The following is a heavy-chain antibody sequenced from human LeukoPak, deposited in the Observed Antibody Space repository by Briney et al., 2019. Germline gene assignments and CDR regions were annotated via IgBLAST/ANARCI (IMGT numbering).Heavy chain of an antibody. Sequence: PGGSLRLSCAASGFTFSGYWMSWVRQAPGKGLEWVANIKQDGGERKYLGSLRGRFSISRDNAKKLLYLETNNLRVDDTAMYYCVREVAGTAFDIWGQGTVVTVSS. D-gene: IGHD6-19*01. CDR1: GFTFSGYW. CDR2: IKQDGGER. V-gene: IGHV3-7*01. J-gene: IGHJ3*02. CDR3: VREVAGTAFDI.